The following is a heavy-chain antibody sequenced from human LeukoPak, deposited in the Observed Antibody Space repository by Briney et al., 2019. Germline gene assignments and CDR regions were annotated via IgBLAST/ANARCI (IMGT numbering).Heavy chain of an antibody. CDR1: GGSISSSSYY. J-gene: IGHJ4*02. CDR3: AREVFGYSYGHYFDY. Sequence: TSETLSLTCTVSGGSISSSSYYWGWIRQPPGKGLEWIGSIYYSGSTYYNPSLKSRVTISVDTSKNQLSLKLSSVTAADTAVYYCAREVFGYSYGHYFDYWGQGTLVTVSS. V-gene: IGHV4-39*07. D-gene: IGHD5-18*01. CDR2: IYYSGST.